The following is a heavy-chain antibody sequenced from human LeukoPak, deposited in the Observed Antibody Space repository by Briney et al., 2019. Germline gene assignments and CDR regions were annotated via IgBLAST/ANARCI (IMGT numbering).Heavy chain of an antibody. V-gene: IGHV1-2*02. CDR1: GYTFTGYY. Sequence: ASVKVSCTASGYTFTGYYMHWVRPAPGQGLAWMGWINPNSGGTNYAQKFQGRVTMTRDTSISTAYMELSRLRSDDTAVYYCARDKRTGRDGYNYRYYYYYGMDVWGQGTTVTVSS. CDR3: ARDKRTGRDGYNYRYYYYYGMDV. J-gene: IGHJ6*02. D-gene: IGHD5-24*01. CDR2: INPNSGGT.